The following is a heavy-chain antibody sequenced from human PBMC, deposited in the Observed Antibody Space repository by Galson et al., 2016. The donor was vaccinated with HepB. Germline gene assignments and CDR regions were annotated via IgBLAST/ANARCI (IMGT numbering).Heavy chain of an antibody. Sequence: ETLSLTCAVYGGSFSGYYWSWIRQPPGKGLEWIGEINHSGSTNYNPSLKSRVTISVDTSKNQFSLKLSSVTAADTAVYYCARGDNPDYGDYASAYYYMDVWGKGTTVTVSS. CDR3: ARGDNPDYGDYASAYYYMDV. J-gene: IGHJ6*03. D-gene: IGHD4-17*01. V-gene: IGHV4-34*01. CDR2: INHSGST. CDR1: GGSFSGYY.